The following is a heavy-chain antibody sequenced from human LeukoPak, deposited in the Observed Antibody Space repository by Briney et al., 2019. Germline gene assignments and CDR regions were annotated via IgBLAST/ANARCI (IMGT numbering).Heavy chain of an antibody. D-gene: IGHD2-2*01. J-gene: IGHJ4*02. V-gene: IGHV4-31*03. CDR1: GGSISSGGYY. CDR2: IYYSGST. CDR3: ASERCSSTSCRFVY. Sequence: SQTLSLTCTVSGGSISSGGYYWSWIRQHPGKGLEWIGYIYYSGSTYYNPSLKSRVTISVDTSKNQFSLKLSSVTAADTAVYYCASERCSSTSCRFVYWGQGTLVTVSS.